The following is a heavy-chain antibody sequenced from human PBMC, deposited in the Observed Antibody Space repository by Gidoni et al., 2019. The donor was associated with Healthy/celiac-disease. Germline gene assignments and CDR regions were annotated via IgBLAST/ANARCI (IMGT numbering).Heavy chain of an antibody. CDR1: GFTFSSYG. D-gene: IGHD3-10*01. Sequence: QVQLVESGGGVVQPGSSLRLSCAASGFTFSSYGMHWVRKAPGKGLEWVAVIWYDGSNKYYADSVKGRFTISRDNSKNTLYLQMNSLRAEDTAVYYCARGDGGVWGQGTLVTVSS. V-gene: IGHV3-33*01. CDR2: IWYDGSNK. J-gene: IGHJ4*02. CDR3: ARGDGGV.